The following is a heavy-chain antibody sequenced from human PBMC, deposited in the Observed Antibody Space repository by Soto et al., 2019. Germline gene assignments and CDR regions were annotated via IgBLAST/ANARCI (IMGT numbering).Heavy chain of an antibody. CDR2: IYYSGST. Sequence: SETLSLTCTVSGGSISSYYWSWIRQPPGKGLEWIGYIYYSGSTNYNPSLKSRVTISVDTSKNQFSLKLSSVTAADTAVYYCATGLTMVRGVITYLDYWGQGILVTFSS. CDR3: ATGLTMVRGVITYLDY. J-gene: IGHJ4*02. CDR1: GGSISSYY. V-gene: IGHV4-59*01. D-gene: IGHD3-10*01.